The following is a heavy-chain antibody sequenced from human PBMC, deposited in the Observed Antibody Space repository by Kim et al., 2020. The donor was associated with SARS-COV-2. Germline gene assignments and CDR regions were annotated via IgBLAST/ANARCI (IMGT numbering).Heavy chain of an antibody. D-gene: IGHD3-3*01. CDR3: ARGQRGPTRFLEWLSISNWFDP. CDR2: MNPNSGNT. V-gene: IGHV1-8*01. CDR1: GYTFTSYD. J-gene: IGHJ5*02. Sequence: ASVKVSCKASGYTFTSYDINWVRQATGQGLEWMGWMNPNSGNTGYAQKFQGRVTMTRNTSISTAYMELSSLRSEDTAVYYCARGQRGPTRFLEWLSISNWFDPWGQGTLVTVSS.